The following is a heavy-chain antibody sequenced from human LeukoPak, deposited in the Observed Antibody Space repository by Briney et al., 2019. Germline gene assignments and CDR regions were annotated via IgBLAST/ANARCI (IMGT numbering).Heavy chain of an antibody. D-gene: IGHD2-2*01. CDR1: GYSFTSYW. V-gene: IGHV5-51*01. CDR2: IYPGDSDT. Sequence: AGASLKISCKGSGYSFTSYWIGWVRQMPGKGLEWMGIIYPGDSDTRYSPSFQGQVTISADKSISTAYLQWSSLKASDTAMYYCARLDAYCSSTSCYSGWFDHWGQGTLVTVSS. J-gene: IGHJ5*02. CDR3: ARLDAYCSSTSCYSGWFDH.